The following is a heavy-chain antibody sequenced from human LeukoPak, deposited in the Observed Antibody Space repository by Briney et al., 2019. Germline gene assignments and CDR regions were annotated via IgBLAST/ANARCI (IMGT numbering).Heavy chain of an antibody. CDR1: GGSISSNY. J-gene: IGHJ4*02. D-gene: IGHD3-10*01. V-gene: IGHV4-59*01. Sequence: PPETLSLTCTVSGGSISSNYWSCIRQPPGKGLEWIGYVYYSGSTNYNPSLKSRVTISVDTSKNQFSLKLSSVTAADTAVYYCARGVYGSGYYFDYWGQGTLVTVSS. CDR3: ARGVYGSGYYFDY. CDR2: VYYSGST.